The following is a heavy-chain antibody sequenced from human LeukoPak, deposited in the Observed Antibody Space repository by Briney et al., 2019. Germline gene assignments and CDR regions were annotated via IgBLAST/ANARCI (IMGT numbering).Heavy chain of an antibody. CDR3: ARAVTGYSFDY. J-gene: IGHJ4*02. CDR1: GGSISSYY. Sequence: SEILSLTCTVSGGSISSYYWSWIRQPPGKGLEWIGYIYYSGSTNYNPSLKSRVTISVDTSKNQFSLKLSSVTAADTAVYYCARAVTGYSFDYWGQGTLVTVSS. CDR2: IYYSGST. D-gene: IGHD5-12*01. V-gene: IGHV4-59*01.